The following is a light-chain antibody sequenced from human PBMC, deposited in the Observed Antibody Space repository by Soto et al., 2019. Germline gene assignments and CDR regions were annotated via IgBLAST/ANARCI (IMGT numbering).Light chain of an antibody. CDR1: SSDIGGYNY. CDR2: EVS. V-gene: IGLV2-14*01. CDR3: SSSTSTNSLV. J-gene: IGLJ2*01. Sequence: QSVLTQPASVSGSPGQSITISCTGTSSDIGGYNYVSWYQHHPGKAPKLMIYEVSNRPSGVSNRFSGSKSGNTASLTISGLQAEDEADYSCSSSTSTNSLVFGGGTKVTVL.